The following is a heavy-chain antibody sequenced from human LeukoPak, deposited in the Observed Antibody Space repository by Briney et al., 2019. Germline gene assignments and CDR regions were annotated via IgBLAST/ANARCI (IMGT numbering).Heavy chain of an antibody. CDR3: ARDRSLRGYDSVGYFDY. CDR1: GCTFSSYA. CDR2: IIPILGIA. Sequence: SVKVSCKASGCTFSSYAISWLRQAPGQGLEWMGRIIPILGIANYAQKFQGRVTITADKSTSTAYMELSSLRSEDTAVYYCARDRSLRGYDSVGYFDYWGQGTLVTVSS. D-gene: IGHD5-12*01. J-gene: IGHJ4*02. V-gene: IGHV1-69*04.